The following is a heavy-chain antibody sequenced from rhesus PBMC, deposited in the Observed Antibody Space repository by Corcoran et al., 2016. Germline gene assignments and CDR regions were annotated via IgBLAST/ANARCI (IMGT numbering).Heavy chain of an antibody. CDR2: NNGNSGRN. V-gene: IGHV4-80*01. D-gene: IGHD2-2*01. CDR3: ASLYYALDY. CDR1: GGSFSSYW. Sequence: QVQLQESGPGLVKPSETLSLTCAVSGGSFSSYWWSWIRQPPGKGLDGMGENNGNSGRNNYTPPLKSRVTMSKRASKNPFSLKLSSVTAADTAVYYCASLYYALDYWGQGVLVTVSS. J-gene: IGHJ4*01.